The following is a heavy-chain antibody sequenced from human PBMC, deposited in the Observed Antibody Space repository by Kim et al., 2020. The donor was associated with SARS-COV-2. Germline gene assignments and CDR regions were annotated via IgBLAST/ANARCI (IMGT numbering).Heavy chain of an antibody. D-gene: IGHD3-3*01. CDR3: ARVIPRIRICGVAPGGMDV. CDR1: GFTFSSYE. CDR2: ISSSGSTI. V-gene: IGHV3-48*03. Sequence: GGSLRLSCAASGFTFSSYEMNWVRQAPGKGLEWVSYISSSGSTIYYADSVKGRFTISRDNAKNSLYLQMNSLRAEDTAVYYCARVIPRIRICGVAPGGMDVWGQGTTVTVSS. J-gene: IGHJ6*02.